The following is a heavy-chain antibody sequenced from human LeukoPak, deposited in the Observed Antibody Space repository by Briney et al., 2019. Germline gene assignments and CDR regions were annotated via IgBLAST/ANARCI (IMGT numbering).Heavy chain of an antibody. CDR2: IYHSGST. J-gene: IGHJ4*02. CDR3: ARDSAPHGSGSYSYFDY. Sequence: KSSETLSLTCTVSGYSISSGYYWGWIRQPPGKGLEWIGSIYHSGSTYYNPSLKSRVTISVDTSKNQFSLKLSSVTAADTAVYYCARDSAPHGSGSYSYFDYWGQGTLVTVSS. D-gene: IGHD3-10*01. V-gene: IGHV4-38-2*02. CDR1: GYSISSGYY.